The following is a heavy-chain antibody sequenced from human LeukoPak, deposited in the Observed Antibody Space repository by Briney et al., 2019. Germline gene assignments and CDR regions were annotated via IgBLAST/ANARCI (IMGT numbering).Heavy chain of an antibody. J-gene: IGHJ4*02. D-gene: IGHD6-13*01. V-gene: IGHV3-33*01. Sequence: TGGSLRLSCAASGFTFSSYGMHWVRQAPGKGLEWVAVIWYDGSNKYYADSVKGRFTISRDNSKNTLYLQLNSLRGEDTAVYYCARVAESSSWPYFGNWGQGTLVTVSS. CDR1: GFTFSSYG. CDR2: IWYDGSNK. CDR3: ARVAESSSWPYFGN.